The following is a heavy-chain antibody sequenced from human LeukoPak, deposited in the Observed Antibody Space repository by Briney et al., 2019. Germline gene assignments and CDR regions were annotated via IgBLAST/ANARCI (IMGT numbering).Heavy chain of an antibody. Sequence: GGSLRLSCAASGFTFSTYWMHWVRQAPGTGLGWVSRINGDGSTTTYADSVKGRFTISRDNAKSTLYLQVNSLRVEDAAVYYCARVVLSGAYQIDFWGQGTLVTVSS. CDR3: ARVVLSGAYQIDF. V-gene: IGHV3-74*01. J-gene: IGHJ4*02. D-gene: IGHD2/OR15-2a*01. CDR1: GFTFSTYW. CDR2: INGDGSTT.